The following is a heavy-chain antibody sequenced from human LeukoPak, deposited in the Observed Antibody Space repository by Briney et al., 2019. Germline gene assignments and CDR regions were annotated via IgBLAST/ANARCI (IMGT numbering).Heavy chain of an antibody. Sequence: PSETLSLTCAVYGGSFSGYYWSWIRQPPGKGLEWIGEINHSGSTNYNPSLKSRVTISVDTSKNLFSLKVSSVTAADTAVYYCARGRSNYYGMGVWGQGTTVTVSS. J-gene: IGHJ6*02. D-gene: IGHD1-26*01. CDR1: GGSFSGYY. CDR3: ARGRSNYYGMGV. CDR2: INHSGST. V-gene: IGHV4-34*01.